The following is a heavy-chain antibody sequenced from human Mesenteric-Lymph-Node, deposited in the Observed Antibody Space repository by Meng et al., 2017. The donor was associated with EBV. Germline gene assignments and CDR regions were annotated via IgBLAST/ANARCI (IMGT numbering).Heavy chain of an antibody. V-gene: IGHV1-3*01. CDR2: INAANGNT. CDR1: GNTFSTFA. J-gene: IGHJ4*02. Sequence: QVHLVPSAAEVKKPGALVRVSCKASGNTFSTFAIHWVRQGPGQSLEWMGWINAANGNTKFSQNFLGRITITRDTSASTAYMELSSLTSEDTAVYYCTAYYYGSGSFSSYFEDWGQGTLVTVSS. CDR3: TAYYYGSGSFSSYFED. D-gene: IGHD3-10*01.